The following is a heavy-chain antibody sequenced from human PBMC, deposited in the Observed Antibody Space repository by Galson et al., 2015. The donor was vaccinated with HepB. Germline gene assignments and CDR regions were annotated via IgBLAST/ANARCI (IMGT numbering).Heavy chain of an antibody. Sequence: TLSLTCNVSGASISSGSNYWSWIRQPAGKGLEWIGRIYNSGSTNYNPSLKSQVTMSVDTSKNQFSLKLSSVTAADTAVYYCARDNGGSYYIWFDPWGQGTLVTVSS. CDR2: IYNSGST. D-gene: IGHD3-10*01. CDR3: ARDNGGSYYIWFDP. J-gene: IGHJ5*02. V-gene: IGHV4-61*02. CDR1: GASISSGSNY.